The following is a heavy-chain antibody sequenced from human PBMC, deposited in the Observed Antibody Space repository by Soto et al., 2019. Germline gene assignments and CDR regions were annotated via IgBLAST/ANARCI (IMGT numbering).Heavy chain of an antibody. CDR1: GFTFSSYW. Sequence: GGSLRLSCAASGFTFSSYWMSWVRQAPGKGLEWVANIKQDGSEKYYVDSVKGRFTISRDNAKNSLYLQMNSLRVEDTAVYYCARSYSPRGHPSANIAAADGAAFDIWGQGTMVTVSS. J-gene: IGHJ3*02. CDR2: IKQDGSEK. V-gene: IGHV3-7*01. D-gene: IGHD6-13*01. CDR3: ARSYSPRGHPSANIAAADGAAFDI.